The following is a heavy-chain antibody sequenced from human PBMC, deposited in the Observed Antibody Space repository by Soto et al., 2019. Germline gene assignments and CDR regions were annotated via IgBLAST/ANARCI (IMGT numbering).Heavy chain of an antibody. CDR1: GYTFTAYY. Sequence: QVQLVQSGAEVKKLGASVKVSCKASGYTFTAYYIHWVRQAPGQGLEWVGWINPNSGDTNYARRFQGWVTMTGDTSVSTAYMDLTRLRSDDTAVYYCARGGYTYGYGLDYWGQGTLVTVSS. CDR3: ARGGYTYGYGLDY. V-gene: IGHV1-2*04. D-gene: IGHD5-18*01. J-gene: IGHJ4*02. CDR2: INPNSGDT.